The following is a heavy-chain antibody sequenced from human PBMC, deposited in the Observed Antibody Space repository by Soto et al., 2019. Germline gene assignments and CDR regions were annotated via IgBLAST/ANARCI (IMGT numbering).Heavy chain of an antibody. CDR2: IYYSGST. D-gene: IGHD6-25*01. CDR3: ARLSVRPYYFAY. Sequence: SETLSLTCTVSGGSISSSSYYWGWIRQPPGKGLEWIGSIYYSGSTYYNPSLKSRVTISVDTSKNQFSLKLSSVTAADTAVYYCARLSVRPYYFAYWGQGTLVTVSS. V-gene: IGHV4-39*01. J-gene: IGHJ4*02. CDR1: GGSISSSSYY.